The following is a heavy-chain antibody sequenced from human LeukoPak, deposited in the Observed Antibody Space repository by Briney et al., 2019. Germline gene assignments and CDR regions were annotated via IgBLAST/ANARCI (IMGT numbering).Heavy chain of an antibody. V-gene: IGHV3-64*01. CDR1: GFTFSSYA. J-gene: IGHJ4*02. CDR3: ASAETTMASPPRG. D-gene: IGHD5-18*01. CDR2: ISSNGGST. Sequence: GGSLRLSCAASGFTFSSYAMHWVRQAPGKGLEYVSAISSNGGSTYYANSVKGRFTISGDNSKNTLYLQMGSLRAEDMAVYYCASAETTMASPPRGWGQGTLVTVSS.